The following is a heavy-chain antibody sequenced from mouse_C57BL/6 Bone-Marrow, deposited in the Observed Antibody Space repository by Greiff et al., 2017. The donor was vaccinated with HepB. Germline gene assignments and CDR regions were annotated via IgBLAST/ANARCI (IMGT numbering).Heavy chain of an antibody. CDR2: IYPRSGNT. J-gene: IGHJ3*01. Sequence: VQLQQSGAELARPGASVKLSCKASGYTFTSYGISWVKQRTGQGLEWIGEIYPRSGNTYYNEKFKGKATLTAEKSSSTAYMELRSLTSEDSAVYFCARKGITTVVATPFAYWGQGTLVTVSA. CDR1: GYTFTSYG. D-gene: IGHD1-1*01. CDR3: ARKGITTVVATPFAY. V-gene: IGHV1-81*01.